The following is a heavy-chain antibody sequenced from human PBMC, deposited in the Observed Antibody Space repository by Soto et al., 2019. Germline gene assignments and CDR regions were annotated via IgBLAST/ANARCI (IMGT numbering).Heavy chain of an antibody. CDR2: ISSDGSQK. CDR3: AKNIVRGHWYFDL. V-gene: IGHV3-30*18. Sequence: QVQLVESGGGVVQPGKSLRLSCAASGIAFSGCGMFWVRQTPSKGLEWVAAISSDGSQKYYADSVKGRFTISRDNSKNTLYVQMTCLTTEDTAVYYCAKNIVRGHWYFDLWGRGTLVTVSS. D-gene: IGHD3-10*01. CDR1: GIAFSGCG. J-gene: IGHJ2*01.